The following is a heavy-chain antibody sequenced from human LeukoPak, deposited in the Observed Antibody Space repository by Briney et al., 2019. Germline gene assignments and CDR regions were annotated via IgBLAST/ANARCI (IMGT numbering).Heavy chain of an antibody. CDR1: GGTFSSYA. V-gene: IGHV1-69*05. Sequence: SVKVSCKASGGTFSSYAISWVRQAPGQGLEWIGGIIPICGTANYAQKFQGRVTITTDESTSTAYMELSSLRSEDTAVYYCARVFAPYYYDSSGYSHFDYWGQGTLVTVSS. J-gene: IGHJ4*02. D-gene: IGHD3-22*01. CDR3: ARVFAPYYYDSSGYSHFDY. CDR2: IIPICGTA.